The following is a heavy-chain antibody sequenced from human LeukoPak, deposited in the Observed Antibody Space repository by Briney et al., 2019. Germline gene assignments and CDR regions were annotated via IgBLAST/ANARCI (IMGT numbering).Heavy chain of an antibody. V-gene: IGHV1-2*02. J-gene: IGHJ4*02. CDR1: GYTFTGYY. CDR3: ARITAAGRNDAFDY. D-gene: IGHD6-13*01. CDR2: INPNSGGT. Sequence: ASVKVSCKASGYTFTGYYMHWVRQAPGQGLEWMGWINPNSGGTNYAQKFQGRVTMTRDTSISTAYMELSRLRSDDTAVYYCARITAAGRNDAFDYWGQGTLVTVSS.